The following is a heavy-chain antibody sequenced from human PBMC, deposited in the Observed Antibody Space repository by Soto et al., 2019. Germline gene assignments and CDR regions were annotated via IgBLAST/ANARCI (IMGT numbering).Heavy chain of an antibody. V-gene: IGHV3-21*01. CDR3: TRDASRDSSARGWFDP. J-gene: IGHJ5*02. CDR2: ISSNSAYI. Sequence: PGGSLRLSCASSGFTFRRFTMEWGRQAPGKGLEWVSTISSNSAYIYYTDALRGRFTISRDNAKNSLHLQTNSLRAEDTAVYYCTRDASRDSSARGWFDPWGPGTLVTVSS. CDR1: GFTFRRFT. D-gene: IGHD6-13*01.